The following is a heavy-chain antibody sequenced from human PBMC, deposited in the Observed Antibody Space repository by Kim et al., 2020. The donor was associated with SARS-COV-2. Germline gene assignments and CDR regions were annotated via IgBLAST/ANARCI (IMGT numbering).Heavy chain of an antibody. CDR3: ARERIAAAGIYAFDI. D-gene: IGHD6-13*01. V-gene: IGHV4-31*03. CDR1: GGSISSGGYY. J-gene: IGHJ3*02. CDR2: TYYSGST. Sequence: SETLSLTCTVSGGSISSGGYYWSWIRQHPGKGLVWIGYTYYSGSTYYNPSLKSRVTISVDTSKNQFSLKLSSVTAADTAVYYCARERIAAAGIYAFDIWGQGRMVAVPS.